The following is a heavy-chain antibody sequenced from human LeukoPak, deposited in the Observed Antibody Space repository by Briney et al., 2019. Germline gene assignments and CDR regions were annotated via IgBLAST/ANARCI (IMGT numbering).Heavy chain of an antibody. CDR3: ARHPRNGSYPFYYYGMDV. V-gene: IGHV4-59*08. Sequence: SETLSLTCTVSGGSINSYYWSWIRQPPGKGLEWIGYISYSGSTNYSPSLKSRVTISVDTSKNQFSLKLSSVTAADTAVYYCARHPRNGSYPFYYYGMDVWGQGTTVTVSS. D-gene: IGHD1-26*01. J-gene: IGHJ6*02. CDR1: GGSINSYY. CDR2: ISYSGST.